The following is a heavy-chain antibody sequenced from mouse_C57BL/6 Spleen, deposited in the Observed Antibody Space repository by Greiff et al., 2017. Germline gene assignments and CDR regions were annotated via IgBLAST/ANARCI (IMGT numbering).Heavy chain of an antibody. D-gene: IGHD1-1*01. CDR2: IHPSSGST. J-gene: IGHJ2*01. V-gene: IGHV1-64*01. CDR3: ASYDVSSYGY. Sequence: QVQLKQPGAELVKPGASVKLSCKASGYTFTSYWMHWVKQRPGQGLEWIGMIHPSSGSTNYNEKFKSKATLTVDKSSSTAYMQLSSLTSEDSAVYYCASYDVSSYGYWGQGTTLTVAS. CDR1: GYTFTSYW.